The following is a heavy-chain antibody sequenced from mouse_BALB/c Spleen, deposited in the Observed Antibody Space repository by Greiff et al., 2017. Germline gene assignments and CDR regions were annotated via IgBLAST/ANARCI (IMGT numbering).Heavy chain of an antibody. V-gene: IGHV5-6-4*01. D-gene: IGHD1-1*01. CDR1: GFTFSSYT. CDR3: TRDGGRSPVVERDYFDY. CDR2: ISSGGSYT. Sequence: EVQRVESGGGLVKPGGSLKLSCAASGFTFSSYTMSWVRQTPEKRLEWVATISSGGSYTYYPDSVKGRFTISRDNAKNTLYLQMSSLKSEDTAMYYCTRDGGRSPVVERDYFDYWGQGTTLTVSS. J-gene: IGHJ2*01.